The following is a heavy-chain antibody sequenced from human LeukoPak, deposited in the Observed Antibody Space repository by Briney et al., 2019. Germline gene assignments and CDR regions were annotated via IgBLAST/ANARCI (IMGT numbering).Heavy chain of an antibody. V-gene: IGHV3-30*18. CDR3: AKDREYYDFWSGYYAPSGY. CDR2: ISYDGSNK. J-gene: IGHJ4*02. Sequence: GGSLRLSCAASGFTFSSYVMHWVRQAPGKGLEWVAVISYDGSNKYYADSVKGRFTISRDNSKNTLYLQMNSLRAEDTAVYYCAKDREYYDFWSGYYAPSGYWGQGTLVTVSS. CDR1: GFTFSSYV. D-gene: IGHD3-3*01.